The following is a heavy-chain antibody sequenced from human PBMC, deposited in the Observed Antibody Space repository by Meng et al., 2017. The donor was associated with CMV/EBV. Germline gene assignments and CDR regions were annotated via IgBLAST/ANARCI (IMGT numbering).Heavy chain of an antibody. J-gene: IGHJ6*02. D-gene: IGHD3-22*01. CDR2: IYHSGST. CDR1: GYSISSGYY. V-gene: IGHV4-38-2*02. CDR3: ARPHTYYYESSGYSHYYYYAMDV. Sequence: SETLSLTCTVSGYSISSGYYWGWIRQPPGKGLEWIGSIYHSGSTYYNPSLRSRVTISVDKSKNQFSLKLSSVTAADTAVYYCARPHTYYYESSGYSHYYYYAMDVWGQGTTVTVSS.